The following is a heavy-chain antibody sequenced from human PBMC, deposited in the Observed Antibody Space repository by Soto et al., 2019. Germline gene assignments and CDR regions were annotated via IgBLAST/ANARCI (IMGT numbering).Heavy chain of an antibody. CDR1: GFTFSNYA. J-gene: IGHJ4*02. CDR3: ARDPSSSTTVTIMDY. CDR2: ISHKSSAI. Sequence: EVQLVESGGGLVQPGGSLRLSCAASGFTFSNYAMNWVRQAPGKGLEWVSYISHKSSAIYHADSVKGRFTISRDNAKNSLYLQMNSLRDEDTAGYYCARDPSSSTTVTIMDYWGQGPLVTVSS. D-gene: IGHD4-17*01. V-gene: IGHV3-48*02.